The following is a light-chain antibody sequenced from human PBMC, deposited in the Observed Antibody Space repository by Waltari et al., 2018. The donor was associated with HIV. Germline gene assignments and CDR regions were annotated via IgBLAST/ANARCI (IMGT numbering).Light chain of an antibody. CDR3: QAWDSNTGV. V-gene: IGLV3-1*01. J-gene: IGLJ2*01. CDR1: KLGDTS. Sequence: SYALTQPPSVSVSPGQTASITSSGAKLGDTSAYWYQQKPGQSPVLVNYVDTKRPSGIPERFSGSNSGNTATLTISGTQAMDEADYYCQAWDSNTGVFGGGTKLTVL. CDR2: VDT.